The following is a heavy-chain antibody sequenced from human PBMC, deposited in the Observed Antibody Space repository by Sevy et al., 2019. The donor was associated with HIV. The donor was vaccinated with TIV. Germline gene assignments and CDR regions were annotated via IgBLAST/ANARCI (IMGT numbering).Heavy chain of an antibody. Sequence: GGSLRLSCAASGFTFSTYWMSWVRQAPGKGLEWVANINEDGSDKYYVDSVKGRFTISRDNAKNSLCLQMNSLRAEDTAVYYCARRWGLQSRTLFDYWGQRTLVTVSS. V-gene: IGHV3-7*01. D-gene: IGHD1-1*01. CDR1: GFTFSTYW. J-gene: IGHJ4*02. CDR2: INEDGSDK. CDR3: ARRWGLQSRTLFDY.